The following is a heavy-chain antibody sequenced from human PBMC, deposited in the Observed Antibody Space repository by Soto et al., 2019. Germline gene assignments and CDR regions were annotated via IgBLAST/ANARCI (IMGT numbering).Heavy chain of an antibody. CDR2: ISGSGGST. V-gene: IGHV3-23*01. Sequence: GSLRLSCAASGFTFSTYAMSWVRQAPGKGLEWVSTISGSGGSTYYADSVKGRFSISRDNSKNTLYLQMNSLRADDTAVYFCAKKALTTVTTWLDYWGQGALVTVSS. J-gene: IGHJ4*02. CDR3: AKKALTTVTTWLDY. D-gene: IGHD4-17*01. CDR1: GFTFSTYA.